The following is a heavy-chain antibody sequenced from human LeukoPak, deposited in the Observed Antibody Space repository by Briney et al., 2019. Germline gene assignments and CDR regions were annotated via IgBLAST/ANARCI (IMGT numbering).Heavy chain of an antibody. D-gene: IGHD2-15*01. J-gene: IGHJ4*02. CDR1: GFTFSSYW. Sequence: GGSLRLSCAASGFTFSSYWMSWVRQAPGKGLEWVSAITGGAASTNYADSVKGRFTISRDNSKNTLHLQMNSLRADDTAVYYCAKSGRYCSAGSCYQEASLDYWGQGTLVTVSS. V-gene: IGHV3-23*01. CDR2: ITGGAAST. CDR3: AKSGRYCSAGSCYQEASLDY.